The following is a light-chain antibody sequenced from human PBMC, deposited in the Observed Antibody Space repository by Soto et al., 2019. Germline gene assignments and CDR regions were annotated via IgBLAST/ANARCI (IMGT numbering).Light chain of an antibody. CDR3: QQRFTWPS. V-gene: IGKV3-11*01. J-gene: IGKJ3*01. CDR2: DAS. CDR1: QSISSS. Sequence: ETVLTQSPATLSLSPGERATLSRRASQSISSSLAWYQQTPGQAPRLLIYDASKRATGIPARFSGSGSGTDFTLTISSLEPEDFAVYFCQQRFTWPSFGPGTKVDIK.